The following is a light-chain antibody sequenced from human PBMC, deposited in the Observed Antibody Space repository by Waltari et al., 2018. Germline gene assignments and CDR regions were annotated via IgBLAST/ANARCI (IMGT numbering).Light chain of an antibody. Sequence: EIVLTQSPGTLSLSLGQRATVSCRASQSVSRALAWYQQKTGQAPRLLIYGASTRATGIPDRFSGSVSGTDFSLTISRLEPDDFAVYYCQHYLRLPVTFGQGTTVEI. V-gene: IGKV3-20*01. CDR2: GAS. CDR1: QSVSRA. J-gene: IGKJ1*01. CDR3: QHYLRLPVT.